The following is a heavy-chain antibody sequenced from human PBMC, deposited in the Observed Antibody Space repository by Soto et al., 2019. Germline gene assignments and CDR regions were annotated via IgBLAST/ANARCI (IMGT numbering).Heavy chain of an antibody. D-gene: IGHD3-3*01. CDR2: IYYSGST. V-gene: IGHV4-59*08. CDR3: ATQSLGDYDFWSGYYRSGSYYYYYYMDV. CDR1: GGSISSYY. J-gene: IGHJ6*03. Sequence: SETLSLTCTVSGGSISSYYWSWIRQPPGKGLEWIGYIYYSGSTNYNPSLKSRVTISVDTSKNQFSLKLGSVTAADTAVYYCATQSLGDYDFWSGYYRSGSYYYYYYMDVWGKGTTVTVSS.